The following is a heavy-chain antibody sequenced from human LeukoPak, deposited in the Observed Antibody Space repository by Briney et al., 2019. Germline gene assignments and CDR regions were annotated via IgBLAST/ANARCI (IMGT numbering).Heavy chain of an antibody. CDR1: GFTFSSYS. D-gene: IGHD2-2*01. J-gene: IGHJ6*03. CDR3: ARAVVPAAIGYYMDV. V-gene: IGHV3-48*01. Sequence: PGGSLRLSCAASGFTFSSYSMNWVRQAPGKGLEWVSYISSSSSTIYYADSVKGRFTISRDNAKNSLYLQMNSLRAEDTAVYYCARAVVPAAIGYYMDVWGKGTTVTVSS. CDR2: ISSSSSTI.